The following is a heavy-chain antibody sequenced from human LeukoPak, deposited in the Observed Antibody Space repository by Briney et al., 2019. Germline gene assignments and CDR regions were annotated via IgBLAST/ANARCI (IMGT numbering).Heavy chain of an antibody. CDR1: GFTFSIYW. V-gene: IGHV3-74*01. CDR2: INSDGSST. CDR3: ASSRVLGYYDILTGYSYFDY. J-gene: IGHJ4*02. D-gene: IGHD3-9*01. Sequence: GGSLRLSCAASGFTFSIYWVHWVRQAPGKGLVWVSSINSDGSSTSYADSVKGRFTISRDNSKNTLYLQMNSLRAEDTAVYYCASSRVLGYYDILTGYSYFDYWGQGTLVTVSS.